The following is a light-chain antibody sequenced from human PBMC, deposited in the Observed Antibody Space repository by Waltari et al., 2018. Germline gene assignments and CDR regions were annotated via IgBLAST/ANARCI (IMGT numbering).Light chain of an antibody. V-gene: IGLV2-23*02. CDR3: CSYASSSPFYV. J-gene: IGLJ1*01. Sequence: SALTQPASVSGSPGQSITISCTGTSSDVGSYNLVPWYLQHPGKAPKLIIYEVTKRPSGVSSRFSGSKSGNTASLTISGLQAEDEADYFCCSYASSSPFYVFGSGTKVTVL. CDR1: SSDVGSYNL. CDR2: EVT.